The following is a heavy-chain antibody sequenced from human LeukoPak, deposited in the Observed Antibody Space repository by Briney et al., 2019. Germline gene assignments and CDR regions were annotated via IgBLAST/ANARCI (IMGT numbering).Heavy chain of an antibody. Sequence: PSQTLSLTCTVSGGSISSGSYYWSWIRQPAGKGLEWIGRIYTSGSTNYNPSLKSRVTISVDTSKNQFSLKLSSVTAADTAVYYCAREDGTTNYWGQGTLVTVSS. CDR3: AREDGTTNY. D-gene: IGHD1-7*01. CDR1: GGSISSGSYY. J-gene: IGHJ4*02. CDR2: IYTSGST. V-gene: IGHV4-61*02.